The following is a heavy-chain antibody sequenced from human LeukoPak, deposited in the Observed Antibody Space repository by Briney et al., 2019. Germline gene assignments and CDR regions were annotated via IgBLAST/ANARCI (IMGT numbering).Heavy chain of an antibody. CDR1: GFTFSSYA. V-gene: IGHV3-23*01. D-gene: IGHD2-2*01. Sequence: GSLRLSCAASGFTFSSYAMSWVRQAPGKGLEWVSAISGSGGSTYYADSVKGRFTISRDNSKNTLYLQMNSLRAEDTAVYYCAMIGTGQNCSSTSCYDSWGQGTLVTVSS. CDR3: AMIGTGQNCSSTSCYDS. CDR2: ISGSGGST. J-gene: IGHJ4*02.